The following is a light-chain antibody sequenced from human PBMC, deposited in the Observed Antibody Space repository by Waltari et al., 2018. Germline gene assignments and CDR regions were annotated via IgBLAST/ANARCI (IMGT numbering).Light chain of an antibody. CDR3: QHYVRLPVT. CDR2: GAS. J-gene: IGKJ1*01. V-gene: IGKV3-20*01. Sequence: EIVLTQSPGTLSLSPGERVTLSCRASQSVGRSLAWYQQKPGQAPRLLIYGASSSATGIPDRFSGSGSGTDFSLTISRLAPDDLSVYYCQHYVRLPVTFGQGTKVEI. CDR1: QSVGRS.